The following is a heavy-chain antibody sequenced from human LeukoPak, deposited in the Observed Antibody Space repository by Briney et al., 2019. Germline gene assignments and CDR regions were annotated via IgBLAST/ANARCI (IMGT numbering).Heavy chain of an antibody. CDR1: GFTFSSYS. CDR3: AREVQHYYDSSGYYDY. V-gene: IGHV3-48*04. CDR2: ISSSSSTI. Sequence: GGSLRLSCAASGFTFSSYSMNWVRQAPGKGLEWVSYISSSSSTIYYADSVKGRFTISRDNAKNSLYLQMNSLRAEDTAVYYCAREVQHYYDSSGYYDYWGQGTLVTVSS. D-gene: IGHD3-22*01. J-gene: IGHJ4*02.